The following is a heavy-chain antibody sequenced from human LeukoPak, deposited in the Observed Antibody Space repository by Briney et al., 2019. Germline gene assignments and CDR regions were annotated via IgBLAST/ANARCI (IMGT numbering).Heavy chain of an antibody. CDR1: GGTLSSYA. J-gene: IGHJ6*03. CDR2: IIPIFGTA. CDR3: ARDCWPYFYYMDV. Sequence: ASVKVSCKASGGTLSSYAISWVRQAPGQGLEWMGRIIPIFGTANYAQKFQGRVTITTDESTSTAYMELSSLRSEDTAVYYCARDCWPYFYYMDVWGKGTTVTVSS. V-gene: IGHV1-69*05.